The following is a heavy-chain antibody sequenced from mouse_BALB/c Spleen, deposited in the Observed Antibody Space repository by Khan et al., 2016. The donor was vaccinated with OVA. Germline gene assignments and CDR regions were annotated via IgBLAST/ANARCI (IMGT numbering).Heavy chain of an antibody. J-gene: IGHJ3*01. CDR2: ISDGGSST. D-gene: IGHD1-1*02. V-gene: IGHV5-4*02. CDR1: GFTFSDYY. Sequence: EVELVESGGGLVKPGGSLKLSCAASGFTFSDYYMYWVRQTPEKRLEWVATISDGGSSTYYPDSVKGRFPISSDNAKHNLYLQMSMLKSDDTAIYYCARAGYGGFAYWGQVTLVTVSA. CDR3: ARAGYGGFAY.